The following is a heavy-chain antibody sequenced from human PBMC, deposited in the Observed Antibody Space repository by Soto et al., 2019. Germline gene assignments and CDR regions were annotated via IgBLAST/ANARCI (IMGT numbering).Heavy chain of an antibody. CDR3: ARGKHLWQIIYYFAF. CDR1: GDSISSYY. Sequence: NPSETLSLTCTVSGDSISSYYWSWIRQPPGKRLEWIGYIYYSGSTNYNPSLKSRVTISVDTSKNQFSLKLSSVTAADTAVFYCARGKHLWQIIYYFAFWGQGTLVPVSS. D-gene: IGHD5-18*01. J-gene: IGHJ4*02. V-gene: IGHV4-59*01. CDR2: IYYSGST.